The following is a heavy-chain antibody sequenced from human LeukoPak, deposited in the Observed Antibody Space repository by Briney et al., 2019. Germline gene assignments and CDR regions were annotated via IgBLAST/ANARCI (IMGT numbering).Heavy chain of an antibody. CDR3: ARDEVMLPYSCSWYPDY. V-gene: IGHV4-59*08. CDR1: GGSISSYF. Sequence: SETLSLTCTVSGGSISSYFWSWIRQPPGKGLEWIGYIYSTGSTNYNPSLRGRVTISVDTSKNQFSLKLRSVTAADTAVYYCARDEVMLPYSCSWYPDYWGQGTLVTVSS. J-gene: IGHJ4*02. CDR2: IYSTGST. D-gene: IGHD6-13*01.